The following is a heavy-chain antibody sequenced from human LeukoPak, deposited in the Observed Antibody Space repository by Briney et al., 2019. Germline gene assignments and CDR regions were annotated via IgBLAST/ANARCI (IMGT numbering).Heavy chain of an antibody. V-gene: IGHV1-8*01. CDR2: MNPNSGNT. CDR1: GYTFTSYPSYD. Sequence: ASVKVSCKASGYTFTSYPSYDIDWVRQAPGQGLEWVGWMNPNSGNTGHAQKFQGRVTLTRDTSINTVYMELSSLRSEDTAVYYCARGRNFFDYWGQGTLVTVSS. J-gene: IGHJ4*02. CDR3: ARGRNFFDY.